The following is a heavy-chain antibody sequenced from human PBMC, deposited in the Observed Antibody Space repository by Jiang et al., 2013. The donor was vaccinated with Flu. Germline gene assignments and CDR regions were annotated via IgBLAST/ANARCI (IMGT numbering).Heavy chain of an antibody. J-gene: IGHJ6*02. CDR2: IRPKDESA. CDR3: ARDHRPRLLIFLHWYYGMDV. V-gene: IGHV1-46*02. D-gene: IGHD3-3*02. CDR1: GYTFKDYY. Sequence: SGAEVKGPGASLRISCAASGYTFKDYYMHWVRQAPGQGLEWMGTIRPKDESAEYAKKFVQRLTLTSDASRSTFYLDLTGLTSDDTAVYYCARDHRPRLLIFLHWYYGMDVWGQGTTVTVSS.